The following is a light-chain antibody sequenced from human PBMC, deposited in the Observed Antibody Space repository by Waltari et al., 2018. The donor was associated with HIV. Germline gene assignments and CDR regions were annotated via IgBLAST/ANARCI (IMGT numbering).Light chain of an antibody. CDR1: NSNIGTHD. J-gene: IGLJ2*01. CDR3: QSSDSTLSGSV. Sequence: QSVLTQPPSVSGAPGQRVTLSCPGSNSNIGTHDVTWYQQFPGTAPQPLIYNANSRPSGAPDRFSGSKSGPSASLAITVLQAEDEADYFCQSSDSTLSGSVFGGGTKLTVL. V-gene: IGLV1-40*01. CDR2: NAN.